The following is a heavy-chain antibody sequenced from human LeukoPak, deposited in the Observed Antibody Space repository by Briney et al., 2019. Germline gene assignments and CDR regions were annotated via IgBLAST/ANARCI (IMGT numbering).Heavy chain of an antibody. CDR1: GGSFSGYY. J-gene: IGHJ6*02. V-gene: IGHV4-34*01. CDR2: INHSGST. Sequence: PSETLSLTCAVYGGSFSGYYWSWIRQPPGKGLEWIGEINHSGSTNYNPSLKSRVTISVDTSKNQFSLKLSSVTAADTAVYYCARLRSIAARKPYYYYYGMDVWGQGTTVTVSS. D-gene: IGHD6-6*01. CDR3: ARLRSIAARKPYYYYYGMDV.